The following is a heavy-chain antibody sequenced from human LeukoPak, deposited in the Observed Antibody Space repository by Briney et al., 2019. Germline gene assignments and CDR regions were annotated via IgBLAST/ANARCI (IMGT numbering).Heavy chain of an antibody. CDR3: VKDLLCGADTCYRHFDY. J-gene: IGHJ4*02. D-gene: IGHD2-21*01. CDR1: GFSFDDYV. CDR2: ISGDGGGT. V-gene: IGHV3-43*02. Sequence: GGSLRLSCAASGFSFDDYVMHWVRQAPGKGLEWVSLISGDGGGTYYGDSVKRRFTVSRDSSKNSLYLQMNSLRTEDTALYYCVKDLLCGADTCYRHFDYWGQGTLVTVSS.